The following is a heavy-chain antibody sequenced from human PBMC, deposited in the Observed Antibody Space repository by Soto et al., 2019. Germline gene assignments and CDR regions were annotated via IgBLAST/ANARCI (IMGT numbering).Heavy chain of an antibody. J-gene: IGHJ4*02. CDR2: ISAHNGNT. D-gene: IGHD1-1*01. CDR3: ARGRYGDY. V-gene: IGHV1-18*01. CDR1: GYAFTTYG. Sequence: QGHLVPSGAEVKKPGASGTVSCKGSGYAFTTYGITWVRQAPGQGLEWMGWISAHNGNTNYAQKLQGRVTVTRDTSTSTAYMELRSLRSDDTAVYYCARGRYGDYWGQGALVTVSS.